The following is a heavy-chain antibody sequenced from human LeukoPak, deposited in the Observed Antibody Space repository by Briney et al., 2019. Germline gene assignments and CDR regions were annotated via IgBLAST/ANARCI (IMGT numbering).Heavy chain of an antibody. J-gene: IGHJ4*02. V-gene: IGHV5-51*01. CDR3: ARSTKLDY. D-gene: IGHD1-1*01. CDR1: GYSFTNYW. CDR2: IFPGDSDI. Sequence: GESLKISCKASGYSFTNYWIGWVRQMPGKDVEWMGIIFPGDSDIRYSPSFQGQVTISADKSISTAYLQLSSLKASDTAMYYCARSTKLDYWGQGTVVTVSS.